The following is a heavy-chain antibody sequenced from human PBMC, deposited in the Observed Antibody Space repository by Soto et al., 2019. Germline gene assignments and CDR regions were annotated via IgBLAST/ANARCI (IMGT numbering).Heavy chain of an antibody. J-gene: IGHJ3*02. Sequence: PGESLKISCKGSGYSFTSYWIGWVRQMPGKGLEWMGIIYPGDSDTRYSPSFQGQVTISADKSISTAYLQWSSLKASDTAMYYCARPIYAADFWSGSYDAFDIWGQGTMVTVSS. D-gene: IGHD3-3*01. CDR3: ARPIYAADFWSGSYDAFDI. CDR1: GYSFTSYW. V-gene: IGHV5-51*01. CDR2: IYPGDSDT.